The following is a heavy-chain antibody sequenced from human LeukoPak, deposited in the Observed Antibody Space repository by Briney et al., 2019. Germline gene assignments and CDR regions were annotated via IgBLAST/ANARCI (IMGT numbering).Heavy chain of an antibody. J-gene: IGHJ4*02. CDR3: AKYSGSYLSDC. CDR1: GFIVNSNY. D-gene: IGHD1-26*01. V-gene: IGHV3-53*01. CDR2: IYSGGST. Sequence: GGSLRLSCAASGFIVNSNYMSWVRQAPGKGLEWVSIIYSGGSTYYADSVKGRFTISRDNSKNTVYLQMNSLRAEDTAVYYCAKYSGSYLSDCWGQGTLVTVSS.